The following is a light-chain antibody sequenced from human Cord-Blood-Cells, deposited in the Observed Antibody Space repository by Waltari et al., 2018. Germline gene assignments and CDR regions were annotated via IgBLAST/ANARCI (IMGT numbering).Light chain of an antibody. Sequence: QSVLTQPPSASGTPGQRVTISCSGSSPSLGSNYVYWYQQPPGTAPKLLTYRNNQRPSGVPDRFSGSKSGTSASLAISGLRSEDEAEYYCAAWDDSLSGPVFGGGTKLTVL. V-gene: IGLV1-47*01. CDR1: SPSLGSNY. J-gene: IGLJ3*02. CDR3: AAWDDSLSGPV. CDR2: RNN.